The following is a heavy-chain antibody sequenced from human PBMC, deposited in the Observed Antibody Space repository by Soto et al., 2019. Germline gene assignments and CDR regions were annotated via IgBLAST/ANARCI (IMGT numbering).Heavy chain of an antibody. V-gene: IGHV1-3*04. Sequence: QVQLVQSGAEVKKPGASVKVSCKASGYTFTNYAMYWVRQAPGQRLEWMGWINTGNGNTKYSQNFQGRLTITRDTSASTAYMELSSLRSEDTAVYYCARDRGIVDLTAGWFDPWGQGTLVTV. CDR2: INTGNGNT. J-gene: IGHJ5*02. D-gene: IGHD2-21*02. CDR3: ARDRGIVDLTAGWFDP. CDR1: GYTFTNYA.